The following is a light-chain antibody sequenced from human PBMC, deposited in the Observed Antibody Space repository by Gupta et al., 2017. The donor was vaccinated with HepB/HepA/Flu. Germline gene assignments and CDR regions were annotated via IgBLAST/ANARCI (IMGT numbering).Light chain of an antibody. Sequence: QSALTQPASVSGSPGQSITISCTGTSSDIGNYNYVSWYQQHPGKAPKLMIYDVSNRPSGVSNRFAGSKSGNTAYLTITGLQAEDEADYYGKSYTDNSASVVFGGGTKLTVL. CDR1: SSDIGNYNY. V-gene: IGLV2-14*03. J-gene: IGLJ3*02. CDR3: KSYTDNSASVV. CDR2: DVS.